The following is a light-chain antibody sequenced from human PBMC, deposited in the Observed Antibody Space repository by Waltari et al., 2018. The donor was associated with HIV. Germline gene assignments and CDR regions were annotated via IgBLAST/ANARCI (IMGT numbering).Light chain of an antibody. J-gene: IGLJ2*01. V-gene: IGLV3-19*01. Sequence: SSELTKDPAVSVAVGQTVRSTCQGDTLRKFYPSWYQQKPGQAPVLVIYGNNNLPSGIPDRVSGSTSGTAASLIITGAQAEDEAGYYCNSRDCKINISFGGVTRLTVL. CDR3: NSRDCKINIS. CDR2: GNN. CDR1: TLRKFY.